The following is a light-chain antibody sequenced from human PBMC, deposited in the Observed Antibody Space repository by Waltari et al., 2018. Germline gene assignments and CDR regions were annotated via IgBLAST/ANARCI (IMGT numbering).Light chain of an antibody. CDR2: DVS. CDR1: SSDVGRFNL. Sequence: QSALTQPAPVSGSPAQSITISCTGTSSDVGRFNLVSWYQLHPGKAPKLMIYDVSNRPSGVSNRCSGSKSGYTASLTISGLQAEDEADYYCSSYTSTRIVYVFGTGTKVIVL. CDR3: SSYTSTRIVYV. J-gene: IGLJ1*01. V-gene: IGLV2-14*02.